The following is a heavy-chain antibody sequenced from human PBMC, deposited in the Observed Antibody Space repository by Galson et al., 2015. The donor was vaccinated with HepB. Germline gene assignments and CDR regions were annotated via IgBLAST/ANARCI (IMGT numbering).Heavy chain of an antibody. CDR3: TTDPEDIVVVPAAAARRDY. J-gene: IGHJ4*02. D-gene: IGHD2-2*01. CDR1: GFNFNIYA. Sequence: SLRLSCAASGFNFNIYAMSWVRQAPGKGLEWVGRIESKTDGGTTDYAAPVKGRFTISRDDSKNTLYLQINSLKTEDTAVYYCTTDPEDIVVVPAAAARRDYWGQGTLVTVSS. CDR2: IESKTDGGTT. V-gene: IGHV3-15*04.